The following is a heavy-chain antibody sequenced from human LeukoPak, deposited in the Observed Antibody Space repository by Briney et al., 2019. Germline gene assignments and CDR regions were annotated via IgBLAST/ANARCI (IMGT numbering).Heavy chain of an antibody. V-gene: IGHV3-23*01. CDR1: GFTFSSYA. Sequence: GGSLRLSCAASGFTFSSYAMSWVRQAPGKGLEWVSGFSGGDGSTSYADSVKGRFTISRDNSKNTLYLQMNSLRAEDTAVYYSAKGKVVPATIYDYWGQGTLVTVSS. J-gene: IGHJ4*02. CDR2: FSGGDGST. D-gene: IGHD2-2*02. CDR3: AKGKVVPATIYDY.